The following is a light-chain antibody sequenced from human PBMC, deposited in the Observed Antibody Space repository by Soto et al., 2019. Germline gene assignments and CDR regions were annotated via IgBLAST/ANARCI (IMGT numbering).Light chain of an antibody. Sequence: ETVLTQSPGTLSLSPGERATLSCRASQSITNNYLAWYQQNPGQAPRLLIDGASSRVTGIPDRFSGSGSGTDFTLTISRLEPEDFAVYYCQQYRTSPITFGQGARLEIK. CDR1: QSITNNY. J-gene: IGKJ5*01. CDR2: GAS. V-gene: IGKV3-20*01. CDR3: QQYRTSPIT.